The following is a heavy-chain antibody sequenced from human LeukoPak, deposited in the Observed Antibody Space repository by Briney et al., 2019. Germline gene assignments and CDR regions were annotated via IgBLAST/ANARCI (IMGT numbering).Heavy chain of an antibody. CDR3: PKNHPAYVPAIDACDI. J-gene: IGHJ3*02. D-gene: IGHD3-16*01. CDR2: IRGSGGST. V-gene: IGHV3-23*01. Sequence: PGGSLRLSCAASGFTLRRYAMRWVRQAPARGLEWVSAIRGSGGSTYYADSVKGRFTIHRDNSQNRLYVPINSLPDGPRPGFFCPKNHPAYVPAIDACDICGQGTMVTVSS. CDR1: GFTLRRYA.